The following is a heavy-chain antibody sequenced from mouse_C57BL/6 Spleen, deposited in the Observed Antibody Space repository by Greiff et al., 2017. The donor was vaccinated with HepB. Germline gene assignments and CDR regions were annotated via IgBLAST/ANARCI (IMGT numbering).Heavy chain of an antibody. V-gene: IGHV5-17*01. CDR3: SYGFYYDFDGNAFDY. CDR1: GFTFSDYG. CDR2: ISSGNGNI. Sequence: DVQLVESGGGLVKPGGSLKLSCAASGFTFSDYGMHWVRQAPEQGLEWVAYISSGNGNIYYADTVKGRFTITRDTAKNTLFLQMTSLRSEDTAMYSCSYGFYYDFDGNAFDYWGQGTPVTVSS. J-gene: IGHJ4*01. D-gene: IGHD2-4*01.